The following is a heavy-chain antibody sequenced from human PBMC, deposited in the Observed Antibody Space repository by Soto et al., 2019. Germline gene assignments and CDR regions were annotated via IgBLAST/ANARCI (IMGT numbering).Heavy chain of an antibody. CDR1: GFTFSSAW. CDR3: TTEGWGYRPNGVCYKSIDY. CDR2: IKSKTDGGTT. Sequence: EVQLVESRGGLVKPGGTLRLTCAATGFTFSSAWMSWVRQAPGKGLEWVGRIKSKTDGGTTDYAAPVKGRFTISRDDSKNTLYLQMNSLKTEDTAVYYCTTEGWGYRPNGVCYKSIDYCGQGTLVTVSS. J-gene: IGHJ4*02. D-gene: IGHD2-8*01. V-gene: IGHV3-15*01.